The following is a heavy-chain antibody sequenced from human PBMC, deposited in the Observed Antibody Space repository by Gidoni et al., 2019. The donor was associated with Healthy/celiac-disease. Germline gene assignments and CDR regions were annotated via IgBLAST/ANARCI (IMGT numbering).Heavy chain of an antibody. J-gene: IGHJ4*02. CDR3: AKELAPYGSRFKLSDY. Sequence: GRFTISRDNSKNTLYLQMNSLRAEDTAVYYCAKELAPYGSRFKLSDYWGQGTLVTVSS. D-gene: IGHD3-10*01. V-gene: IGHV3-23*01.